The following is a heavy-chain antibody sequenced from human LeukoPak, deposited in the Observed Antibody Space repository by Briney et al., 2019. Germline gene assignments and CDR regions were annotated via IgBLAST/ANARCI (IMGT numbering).Heavy chain of an antibody. CDR2: IYSGGST. CDR1: XXXVSSXX. CDR3: ARLSSGWPVDY. V-gene: IGHV3-66*04. Sequence: GGSLRLXCAXXXXXVSSXXMSWVRQAXXXXXEWVSVIYSGGSTYYADSVKGRFTISRDNSKNTLYLQMNSLRAEDTAVYYCARLSSGWPVDYWGQGTLVTVSS. D-gene: IGHD6-19*01. J-gene: IGHJ4*02.